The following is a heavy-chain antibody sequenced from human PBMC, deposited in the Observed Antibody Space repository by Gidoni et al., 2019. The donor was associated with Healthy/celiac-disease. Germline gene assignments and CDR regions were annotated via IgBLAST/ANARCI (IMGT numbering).Heavy chain of an antibody. J-gene: IGHJ4*02. CDR1: GGSVSSGSYH. V-gene: IGHV4-61*01. Sequence: QVQLQESGPGLVKPSETLFLTCTVAGGSVSSGSYHGSWIRQPPGKGLEWIGYIYYSGSTNYNPSLKSRVTISVDTAKNQFSLKLSSVTAADTAVYDCASREDYYYDSSGYSYWGQGTLVTVSS. D-gene: IGHD3-22*01. CDR3: ASREDYYYDSSGYSY. CDR2: IYYSGST.